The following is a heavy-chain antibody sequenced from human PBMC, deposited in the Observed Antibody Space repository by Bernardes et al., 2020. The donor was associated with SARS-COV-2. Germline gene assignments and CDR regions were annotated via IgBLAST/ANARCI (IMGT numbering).Heavy chain of an antibody. Sequence: GGSLCLSCAASGFTFTSYVLSWVRQAPGKGLEWVSGSGAGTYYADSVKGRFTMSRDSFKNTVYLQLNSLRVEDTAVYYCVKDHSVGSLGYFDSWGQGTLVTVSS. CDR1: GFTFTSYV. CDR3: VKDHSVGSLGYFDS. CDR2: SGAGT. J-gene: IGHJ4*02. V-gene: IGHV3-23*01. D-gene: IGHD1-26*01.